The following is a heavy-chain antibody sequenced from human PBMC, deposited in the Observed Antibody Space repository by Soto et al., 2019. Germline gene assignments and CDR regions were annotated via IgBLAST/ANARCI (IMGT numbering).Heavy chain of an antibody. CDR1: GYTFTSYG. CDR3: ASSSGYHPTGY. CDR2: IIPFFGTA. V-gene: IGHV1-69*13. D-gene: IGHD3-22*01. Sequence: SVQVSCRASGYTFTSYGISWVRQAPGQGLEWMGGIIPFFGTANYAQKFQGRVTITADESTSTAYMELSSLSSEDTAVYYCASSSGYHPTGYWGQGTLVTVSS. J-gene: IGHJ4*02.